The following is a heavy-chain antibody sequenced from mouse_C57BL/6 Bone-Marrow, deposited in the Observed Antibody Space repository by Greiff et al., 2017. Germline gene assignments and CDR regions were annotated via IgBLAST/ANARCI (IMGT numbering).Heavy chain of an antibody. CDR2: IHPNSGST. CDR3: ATYYSNYGYYFDY. Sequence: QVHVKQPGAELVKPGASVKLSCKASGYTFTSYWMHWVKQRPGQGLEWIGMIHPNSGSTNYNEKFKSKATLTVDKSSSTAYMQLSSLTSEDSAVYYCATYYSNYGYYFDYWGQGTTLTVSS. J-gene: IGHJ2*01. CDR1: GYTFTSYW. D-gene: IGHD2-5*01. V-gene: IGHV1-64*01.